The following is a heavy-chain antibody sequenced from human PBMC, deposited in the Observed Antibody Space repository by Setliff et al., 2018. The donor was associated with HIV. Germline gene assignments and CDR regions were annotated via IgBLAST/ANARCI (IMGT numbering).Heavy chain of an antibody. CDR1: GFTFSNAW. D-gene: IGHD2-2*01. Sequence: GGSLRLSCAASGFTFSNAWMNWVRQTPGKGLEWVGRIKSKSEGGTAEYAAPVKDRFTISRGDSKNTLYLQLNSLRAEDTAVYYCARGFDYAQRPPLYYFDYWGQGTLVTVSS. CDR3: ARGFDYAQRPPLYYFDY. V-gene: IGHV3-15*01. J-gene: IGHJ4*02. CDR2: IKSKSEGGTA.